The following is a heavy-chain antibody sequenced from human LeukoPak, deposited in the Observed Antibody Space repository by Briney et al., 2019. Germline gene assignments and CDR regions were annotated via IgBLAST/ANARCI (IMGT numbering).Heavy chain of an antibody. J-gene: IGHJ4*02. CDR1: GYMFTGYY. V-gene: IGHV1-2*06. Sequence: ASVKVSCKASGYMFTGYYFHWVRQAPGQGLEWMGRINPNTSGTNYAQKFQGRVALTRDTPISTVYMELSGLRSDDTAVYYCARDLSGYYDSSGYYWSNDYWGQGTLVTVSS. D-gene: IGHD3-22*01. CDR2: INPNTSGT. CDR3: ARDLSGYYDSSGYYWSNDY.